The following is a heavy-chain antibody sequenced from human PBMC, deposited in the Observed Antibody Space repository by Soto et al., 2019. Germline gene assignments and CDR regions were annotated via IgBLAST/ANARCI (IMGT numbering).Heavy chain of an antibody. CDR1: GDTFSFYS. CDR2: VNPILSMS. V-gene: IGHV1-69*04. D-gene: IGHD3-10*01. Sequence: QVQLVQSGAEVKRPGSSVKVSCKASGDTFSFYSINWVRQAPGLGLEWMGRVNPILSMSNYAQRCQGRVTMTADKSTSTAYMELSGLRSEDTAMYYFATSSGSGYRAFDYWGQGALVTVSS. J-gene: IGHJ4*02. CDR3: ATSSGSGYRAFDY.